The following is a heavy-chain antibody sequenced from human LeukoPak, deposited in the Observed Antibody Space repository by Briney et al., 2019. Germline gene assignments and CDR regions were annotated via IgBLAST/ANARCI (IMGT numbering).Heavy chain of an antibody. CDR3: ASSIESTSCYDY. V-gene: IGHV3-21*01. Sequence: GGSLRLSCAASGFTFSSYSMNWVRQAPGKGLEWVSSISSSSSYIYYADSVKGRFTISRDNAKNSLYLQMNSLRAEDTAVYYCASSIESTSCYDYWGQGTLVTVSS. CDR2: ISSSSSYI. D-gene: IGHD2-2*01. J-gene: IGHJ4*02. CDR1: GFTFSSYS.